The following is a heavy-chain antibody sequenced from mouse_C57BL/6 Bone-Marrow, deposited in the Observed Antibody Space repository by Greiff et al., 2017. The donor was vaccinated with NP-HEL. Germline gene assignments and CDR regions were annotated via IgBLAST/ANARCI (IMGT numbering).Heavy chain of an antibody. Sequence: EVKLQESGPGLVKPSQSLSLTCSVTGYSITSGYYWNWIRRFPGNKLEWVGSISYDGSNNYSTSLKNRISITRDTSKNQFFLKLNSVTAEDTATYYCARAYGNYLDYWGQGTTLTVSS. CDR1: GYSITSGYY. D-gene: IGHD2-10*02. V-gene: IGHV3-6*01. CDR3: ARAYGNYLDY. J-gene: IGHJ2*01. CDR2: ISYDGSN.